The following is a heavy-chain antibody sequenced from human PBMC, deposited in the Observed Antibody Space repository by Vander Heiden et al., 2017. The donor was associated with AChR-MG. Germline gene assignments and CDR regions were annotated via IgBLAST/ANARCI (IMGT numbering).Heavy chain of an antibody. D-gene: IGHD3-9*01. CDR2: IRSKAYGETI. V-gene: IGHV3-49*03. CDR3: SRGMYSILTGSNYYFDY. J-gene: IGHJ4*02. CDR1: GFTFRDYL. Sequence: EVQLVESGGGLEQPGRSLRLSCTASGFTFRDYLFNWFRQAPGKGLEWVGFIRSKAYGETIEYAASVKGRFTISRDDSRSVAHLQMDSLKTEDTAVYYCSRGMYSILTGSNYYFDYWGQGTLVTVSS.